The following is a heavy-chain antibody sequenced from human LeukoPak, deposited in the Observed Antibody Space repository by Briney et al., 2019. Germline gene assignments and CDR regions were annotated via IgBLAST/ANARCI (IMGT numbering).Heavy chain of an antibody. CDR3: ARDQYYYDSSGYYYFDY. J-gene: IGHJ4*02. CDR2: IYTSGRT. Sequence: SQTLSLTCTVSGGSISSGSYYWSWIRQPAGKGLEWIGRIYTSGRTNYNPSLRSRVTMSIATSKNQFSLKLSSVTAADTAVYYCARDQYYYDSSGYYYFDYWGQGTLVTVSS. D-gene: IGHD3-22*01. CDR1: GGSISSGSYY. V-gene: IGHV4-61*02.